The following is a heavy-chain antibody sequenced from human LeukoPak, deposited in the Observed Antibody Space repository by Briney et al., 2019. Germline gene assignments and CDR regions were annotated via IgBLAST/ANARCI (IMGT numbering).Heavy chain of an antibody. CDR2: IYYSGST. Sequence: SETLSLTCTVSGGSISSGDYYWSWIRQPPGKGLEWIGYIYYSGSTYYNPSLKSRVTISVDRSKNQFSLKLSSVTAADTAVYYCASSKIAAAGTWVDYWGQGTLVTVSS. J-gene: IGHJ4*02. CDR1: GGSISSGDYY. CDR3: ASSKIAAAGTWVDY. V-gene: IGHV4-30-4*01. D-gene: IGHD6-13*01.